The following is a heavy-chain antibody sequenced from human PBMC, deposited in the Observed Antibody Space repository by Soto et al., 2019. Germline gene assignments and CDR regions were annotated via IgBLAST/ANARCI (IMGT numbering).Heavy chain of an antibody. V-gene: IGHV4-4*02. D-gene: IGHD2-21*02. CDR3: ARVPGVVVSADDAFDI. Sequence: QVQLQQSAPGLVKHSGTLSLPCAVSGASVSSSNWWSWVLQSPGKGLDWMGEIYHSGSAHYNPSLKSRATISLDKSKNQFSLRLTSVTAADTAVYYCARVPGVVVSADDAFDILGPGTRVIVSS. J-gene: IGHJ3*02. CDR1: GASVSSSNW. CDR2: IYHSGSA.